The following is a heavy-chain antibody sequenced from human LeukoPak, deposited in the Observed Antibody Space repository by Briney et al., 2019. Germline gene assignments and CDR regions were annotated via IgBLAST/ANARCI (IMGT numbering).Heavy chain of an antibody. CDR3: AIDPNWGTHS. Sequence: GGSLRLSCAASGFTFSTYTMYWVRYPPGKRLEWVSIIGNNGGGIHYADSVRGRFTIPRDNSKNALYLQMNSLRVEDTAVYYCAIDPNWGTHSWGQGVLVTVSS. D-gene: IGHD7-27*01. J-gene: IGHJ4*02. CDR2: IGNNGGGI. CDR1: GFTFSTYT. V-gene: IGHV3-23*01.